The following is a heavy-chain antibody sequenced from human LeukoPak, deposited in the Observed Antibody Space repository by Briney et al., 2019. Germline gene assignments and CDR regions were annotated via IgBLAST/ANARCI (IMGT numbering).Heavy chain of an antibody. CDR2: IYYSGST. CDR3: ARDRGEQGEQLAIYFDY. V-gene: IGHV4-59*12. CDR1: GGSISSYY. Sequence: SETLSLTCTVSGGSISSYYWSWIRQPPGKGLEWIGYIYYSGSTNYNPSLKSRVTISVDTSKNQFSLQLNSVTPEDTAVYYCARDRGEQGEQLAIYFDYWGQGTLVTVSS. J-gene: IGHJ4*02. D-gene: IGHD6-13*01.